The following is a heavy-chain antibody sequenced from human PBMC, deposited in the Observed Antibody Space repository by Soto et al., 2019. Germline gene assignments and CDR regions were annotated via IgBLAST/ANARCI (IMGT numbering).Heavy chain of an antibody. CDR1: GFTFSSYG. CDR3: AKADY. CDR2: ISYDGSNK. J-gene: IGHJ4*02. Sequence: QVQLVESGGGVVQPGRSLRLSCAASGFTFSSYGMHWVRQAPGKGLEWVAVISYDGSNKYYADSVKGRFTISRDNSKNPLYLQMNSLSAADSAVYYCAKADYWGQGALVTVS. V-gene: IGHV3-30*18.